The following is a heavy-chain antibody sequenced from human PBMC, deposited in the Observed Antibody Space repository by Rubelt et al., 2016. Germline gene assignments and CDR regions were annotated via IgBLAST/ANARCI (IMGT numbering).Heavy chain of an antibody. D-gene: IGHD3-10*01. V-gene: IGHV5-10-1*03. CDR2: IDPSDSYT. CDR1: GYSFTSYW. Sequence: EVQLVQSGAEVKKPGESLRISCKGSGYSFTSYWISWVRQMPGKGLAWMGRIDPSDSYTNYSPSFQGQVTISADKSISTAYLQWSSLKASDTAMYYCARIPGSGSSEINWFDPWGQGTLVTVSS. J-gene: IGHJ5*02. CDR3: ARIPGSGSSEINWFDP.